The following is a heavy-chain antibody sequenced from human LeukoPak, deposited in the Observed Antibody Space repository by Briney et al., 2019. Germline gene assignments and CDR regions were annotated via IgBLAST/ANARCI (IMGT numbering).Heavy chain of an antibody. Sequence: PSETLSLTCAVYGGSFSGYYWSWIRQPPGKGLEWIGEINHSGSTNYNPSLKSRVTISVDTSKNQFSLKLSSVTAADTAVYYCARSLGWGGWYGGYNYWGQGTLVTVSS. D-gene: IGHD6-19*01. CDR2: INHSGST. J-gene: IGHJ4*02. CDR3: ARSLGWGGWYGGYNY. V-gene: IGHV4-34*01. CDR1: GGSFSGYY.